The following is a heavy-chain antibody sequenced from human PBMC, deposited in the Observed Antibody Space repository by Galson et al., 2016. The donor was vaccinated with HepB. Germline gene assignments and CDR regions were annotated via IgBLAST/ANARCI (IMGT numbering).Heavy chain of an antibody. Sequence: SLRLSCAASGFIVSNDYMNWVRQAPGKGLEWLSVSYADGRTYYAESVRGRFTISRDNSKNTLFLQMNNLGAEDTAVCYCARDPGFRNGMNVWGQGTTVTVSS. CDR2: SYADGRT. J-gene: IGHJ6*02. CDR1: GFIVSNDY. CDR3: ARDPGFRNGMNV. V-gene: IGHV3-53*01.